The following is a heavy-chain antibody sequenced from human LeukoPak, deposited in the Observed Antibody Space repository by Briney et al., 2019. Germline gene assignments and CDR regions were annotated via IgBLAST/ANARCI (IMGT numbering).Heavy chain of an antibody. CDR1: GGSLSGYY. CDR2: INHSGST. J-gene: IGHJ4*02. CDR3: ARGLVGRSGWNDY. Sequence: SETLSLTCAVYGGSLSGYYWSWIRQPPGKGLEWIGEINHSGSTNYNPSLKSRVTISVDTSKNQFSLKLSPVTAADTAVYYCARGLVGRSGWNDYWGQGTLVTVSS. D-gene: IGHD6-19*01. V-gene: IGHV4-34*01.